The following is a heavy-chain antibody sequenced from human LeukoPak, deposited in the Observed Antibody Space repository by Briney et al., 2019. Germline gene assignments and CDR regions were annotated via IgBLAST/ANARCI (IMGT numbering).Heavy chain of an antibody. J-gene: IGHJ6*03. CDR2: INGRGGST. Sequence: LSLTCTVSGGSISSGSYYWGWIRQPPGKGLEWVSSINGRGGSTYYADSVKGRFTISRDNAQNSLYLQINSLRAEDTAVYYCARDPYSGRYGDYYYMDVWGKGTTVTISS. V-gene: IGHV3-11*04. CDR1: GGSISSGSYY. CDR3: ARDPYSGRYGDYYYMDV. D-gene: IGHD1-26*01.